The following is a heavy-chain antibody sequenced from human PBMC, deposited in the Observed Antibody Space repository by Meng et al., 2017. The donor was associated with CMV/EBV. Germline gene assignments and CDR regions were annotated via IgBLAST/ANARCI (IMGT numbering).Heavy chain of an antibody. CDR1: GGSISSSSYY. D-gene: IGHD3-10*01. CDR2: IYYSGGT. V-gene: IGHV4-39*07. J-gene: IGHJ4*02. CDR3: VTWLWFGELSGYYFDY. Sequence: QLQLQASGPGLVKPSETLSLPCTVSGGSISSSSYYWGWIRQPPGKGLEWIGSIYYSGGTYYNPSLKSRVTISVDTSKNQFSLKLSSVTAADTAVYYCVTWLWFGELSGYYFDYWGQGTLVTVSS.